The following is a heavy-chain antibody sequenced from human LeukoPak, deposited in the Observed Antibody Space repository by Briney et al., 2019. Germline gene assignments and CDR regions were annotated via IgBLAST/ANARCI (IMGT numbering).Heavy chain of an antibody. V-gene: IGHV3-23*01. CDR3: STDILETNWGGY. Sequence: GGSLRLSCAASGFTFSSYAMSWVRQAPGKGLEWVSAISGSGGSTYYADSVKGRFTISRDNSKNTLYLQMNSLRAEDTAVYYCSTDILETNWGGYWGQGTLVTVSS. CDR1: GFTFSSYA. J-gene: IGHJ4*02. D-gene: IGHD7-27*01. CDR2: ISGSGGST.